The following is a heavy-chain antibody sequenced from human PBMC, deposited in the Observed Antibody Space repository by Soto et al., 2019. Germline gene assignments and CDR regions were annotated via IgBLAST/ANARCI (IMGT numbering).Heavy chain of an antibody. CDR1: GGTFSSYA. CDR3: STIVGATTLRDY. Sequence: SVKVSCKASGGTFSSYAISRVRQAPGQGLEWMGGIIPIFGTANYAQKFQGRVTITADESTSTACMELSSLRSEDTAVYYCSTIVGATTLRDYWGQGTLVTVSS. V-gene: IGHV1-69*13. CDR2: IIPIFGTA. D-gene: IGHD1-26*01. J-gene: IGHJ4*02.